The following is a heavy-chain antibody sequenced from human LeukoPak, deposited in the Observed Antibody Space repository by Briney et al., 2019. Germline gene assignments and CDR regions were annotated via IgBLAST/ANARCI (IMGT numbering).Heavy chain of an antibody. V-gene: IGHV1-69*05. D-gene: IGHD2-2*01. CDR2: IIPIFGTA. J-gene: IGHJ4*02. CDR1: GGTFSSYA. Sequence: GASVKVSCKASGGTFSSYAISWVRQAPGQGLEWMGRIIPIFGTANYAQKFQGRVTITTDESTSTAYMELSSLRSEDTAVYYCARGGGSADLTRFDYWGQGALVTVSS. CDR3: ARGGGSADLTRFDY.